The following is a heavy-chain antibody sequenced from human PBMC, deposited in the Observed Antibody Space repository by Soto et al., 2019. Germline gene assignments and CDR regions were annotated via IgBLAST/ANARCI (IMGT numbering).Heavy chain of an antibody. J-gene: IGHJ5*02. D-gene: IGHD3-16*02. Sequence: QLQLQESGSGLVKPSQTLSLTCAVSGGSISSGGYSWSWIRQPPGKGLEWIGYIYHSGSTYYNPSLQSRVTISVDRSKNQFSRKLSSVTAADTAVYYCARVADVWGSYLLDPWGQGTLVTVSS. CDR1: GGSISSGGYS. CDR3: ARVADVWGSYLLDP. V-gene: IGHV4-30-2*01. CDR2: IYHSGST.